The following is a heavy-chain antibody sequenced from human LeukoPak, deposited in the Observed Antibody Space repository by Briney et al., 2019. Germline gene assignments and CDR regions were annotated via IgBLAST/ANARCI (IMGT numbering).Heavy chain of an antibody. CDR2: IYSGGST. J-gene: IGHJ4*02. CDR1: GFTVSSNY. CDR3: ARTENPQTFDY. Sequence: GGSLRLSCAASGFTVSSNYMSWVRQAPGKGLEWVSVIYSGGSTYYADSVRGRFTISRYNSKNTLYLKMNSLRVEDTAVYYCARTENPQTFDYWGQGTLVTVSS. V-gene: IGHV3-53*01.